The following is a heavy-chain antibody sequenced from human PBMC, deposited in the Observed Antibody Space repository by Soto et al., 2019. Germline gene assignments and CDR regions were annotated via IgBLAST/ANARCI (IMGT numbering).Heavy chain of an antibody. Sequence: DEQLVESGGGSLQPGGSLRLSCAASGFSFRNYAMTWVRQSPGKGLEWVSLISSGGGSTNYADSVKGRFTISRDNSQNMLYLKMTGLRGEETAFYYCAKLKGGLGRFYGMEAWGQGTMVIVSS. V-gene: IGHV3-23*04. CDR3: AKLKGGLGRFYGMEA. D-gene: IGHD3-3*01. CDR1: GFSFRNYA. CDR2: ISSGGGST. J-gene: IGHJ6*02.